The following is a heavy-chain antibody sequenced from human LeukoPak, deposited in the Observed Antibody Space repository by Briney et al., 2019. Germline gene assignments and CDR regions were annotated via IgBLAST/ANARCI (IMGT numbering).Heavy chain of an antibody. Sequence: PSETLTLTCTVSGGSISSYYWSWIRQPAGKGLEWIGRIYSTGSTNYNPSLKSRVTMSVDTSKNQFSLRLRSVTAADTAVYYCARQIASAGTAGFDFWGQGALVTVSS. V-gene: IGHV4-4*07. J-gene: IGHJ4*02. CDR1: GGSISSYY. CDR3: ARQIASAGTAGFDF. D-gene: IGHD6-13*01. CDR2: IYSTGST.